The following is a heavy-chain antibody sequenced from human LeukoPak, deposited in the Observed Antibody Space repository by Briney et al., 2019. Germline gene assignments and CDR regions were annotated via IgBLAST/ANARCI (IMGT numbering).Heavy chain of an antibody. D-gene: IGHD3-22*01. V-gene: IGHV3-23*01. Sequence: PGGSLRLSCAASGFTFSNYAMTWVRQASGKALECVSAVSGSGGRTFYADSVKGRFTISRDNSKNALYLQINSLRAEDTAVYYCAKAPPYYDSSGPSEYWGQGTLVTVSS. CDR1: GFTFSNYA. CDR2: VSGSGGRT. CDR3: AKAPPYYDSSGPSEY. J-gene: IGHJ4*02.